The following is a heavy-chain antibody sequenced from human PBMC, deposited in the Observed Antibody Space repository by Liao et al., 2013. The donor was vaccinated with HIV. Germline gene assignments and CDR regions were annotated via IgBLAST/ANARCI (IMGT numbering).Heavy chain of an antibody. Sequence: QLQLQESGSGLVKPSETLSLTCAVSGGSISSYYWSWIRQPPGRGLEWIGYISNSGSTKYNPSLKSRVTISMDTSRNQFSLWLNSVTAADTAVYYCARDPDLDYWGQGTLVAVSS. CDR3: ARDPDLDY. D-gene: IGHD3-3*01. J-gene: IGHJ4*02. V-gene: IGHV4-59*01. CDR1: GGSISSYY. CDR2: ISNSGST.